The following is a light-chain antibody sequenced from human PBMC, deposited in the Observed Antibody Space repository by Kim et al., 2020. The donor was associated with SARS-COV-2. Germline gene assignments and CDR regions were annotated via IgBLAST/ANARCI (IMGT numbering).Light chain of an antibody. Sequence: GDRVTITGRASQSISSWLAWYQQKPGKAPKLLIYDASSLESGVPSRFSGSGSGTEFTLTISSLQPDDFATYYCQQYNSWWTFGQGTKVDIK. J-gene: IGKJ1*01. CDR1: QSISSW. CDR2: DAS. CDR3: QQYNSWWT. V-gene: IGKV1-5*01.